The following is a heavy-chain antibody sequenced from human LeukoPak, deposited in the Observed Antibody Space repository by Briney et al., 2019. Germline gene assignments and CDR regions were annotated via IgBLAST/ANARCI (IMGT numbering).Heavy chain of an antibody. CDR2: MNPNSGNT. V-gene: IGHV1-8*01. J-gene: IGHJ3*02. Sequence: ASVKVSCKASGYTFTSYDINWARQATGQGLEWMGWMNPNSGNTGYAQKFQGRVTMTRNTSISTAYMELSSLRSEDTAVYYCAMTMVVTRDAFDIWGQGTMVTVSS. D-gene: IGHD4-23*01. CDR3: AMTMVVTRDAFDI. CDR1: GYTFTSYD.